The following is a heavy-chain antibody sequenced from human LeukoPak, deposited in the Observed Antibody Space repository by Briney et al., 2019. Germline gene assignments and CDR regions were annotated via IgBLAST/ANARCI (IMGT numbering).Heavy chain of an antibody. V-gene: IGHV1-2*02. CDR2: INPNSGGT. CDR1: GYTFTGYY. CDR3: ARGLYYDFWSGPFGDAFDI. D-gene: IGHD3-3*01. Sequence: ASVKVSCKASGYTFTGYYMHWVRQAPGQGLEWMGWINPNSGGTNYAQKFQGRVTMTRDTSTSTAYMELSRLRSDDTAVYCCARGLYYDFWSGPFGDAFDIWGQGTMVTVSS. J-gene: IGHJ3*02.